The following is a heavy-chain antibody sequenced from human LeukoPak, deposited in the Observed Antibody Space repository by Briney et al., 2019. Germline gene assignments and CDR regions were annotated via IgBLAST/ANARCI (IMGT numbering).Heavy chain of an antibody. Sequence: KESGPALVKPTQTLTLTCTFSGFSLSTSAMRVSWIRQPPGKALEWLARIDWDNDKFHKTSLETRLTISKDTSKNQVVLTMTNMDPVDTATYYCARTYDRSGYLFDYWGQGTLVTVSS. J-gene: IGHJ4*02. V-gene: IGHV2-70*04. CDR3: ARTYDRSGYLFDY. CDR2: IDWDNDK. CDR1: GFSLSTSAMR. D-gene: IGHD3-22*01.